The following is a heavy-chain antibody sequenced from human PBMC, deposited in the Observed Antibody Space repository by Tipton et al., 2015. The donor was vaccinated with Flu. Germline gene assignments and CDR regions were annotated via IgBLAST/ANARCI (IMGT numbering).Heavy chain of an antibody. Sequence: GLVKPSETLSLTCGVSGYSIGSGYYWGWIRQPPGKGLEWIGSVSHSGSTYYSPSLKSRTTISVDTFKTQFFLRLSSVTAADTAVYYCVRLTYYHGSGTSDYWGQGTLVTVSS. J-gene: IGHJ4*02. V-gene: IGHV4-38-2*01. CDR2: VSHSGST. D-gene: IGHD3-10*01. CDR3: VRLTYYHGSGTSDY. CDR1: GYSIGSGYY.